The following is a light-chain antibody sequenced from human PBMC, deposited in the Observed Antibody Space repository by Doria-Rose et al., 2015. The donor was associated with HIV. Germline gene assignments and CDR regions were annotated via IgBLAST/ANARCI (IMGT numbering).Light chain of an antibody. CDR2: GTS. V-gene: IGKV1-6*01. Sequence: TQSPSSLSASVGDRVTITCRASQCIRNDLGWYQQKPGKAPKLLIFGTSSLQSGVSSRFSGSGSGTGFTLTISSLQPEDFATYYCQQYYGYPFTLGPGTKVDTK. CDR1: QCIRND. CDR3: QQYYGYPFT. J-gene: IGKJ3*01.